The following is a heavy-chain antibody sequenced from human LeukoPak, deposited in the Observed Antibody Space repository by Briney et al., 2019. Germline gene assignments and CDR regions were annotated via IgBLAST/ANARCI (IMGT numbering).Heavy chain of an antibody. D-gene: IGHD5-12*01. J-gene: IGHJ4*02. CDR1: GYNFPSYW. CDR3: AVCGFPARFDS. Sequence: GESLKISCKGSGYNFPSYWIGWVRPMPGKGLELMGIIYPSDSDTRYSPSFQGQVTISADKSINTAYLQWSSLKASDTAIYYCAVCGFPARFDSWGQGTLVTVSS. CDR2: IYPSDSDT. V-gene: IGHV5-51*01.